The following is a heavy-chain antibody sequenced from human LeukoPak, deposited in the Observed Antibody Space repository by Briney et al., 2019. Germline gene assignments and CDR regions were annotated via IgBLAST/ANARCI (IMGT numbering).Heavy chain of an antibody. CDR2: ISSSSSSI. CDR1: GFTFSSYE. Sequence: GGSLRLSCAASGFTFSSYEMNWVRQAPGKGLEWVSYISSSSSSINYADSVKGRFTISRDNAKNSLYLQMNSLRAEDTSVYYCSRDTNGAGWFDPWGQGNLVTVSS. V-gene: IGHV3-48*03. J-gene: IGHJ5*02. CDR3: SRDTNGAGWFDP. D-gene: IGHD4-17*01.